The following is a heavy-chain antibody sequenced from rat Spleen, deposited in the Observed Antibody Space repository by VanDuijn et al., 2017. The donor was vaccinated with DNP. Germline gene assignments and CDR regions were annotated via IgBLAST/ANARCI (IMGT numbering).Heavy chain of an antibody. D-gene: IGHD1-7*01. CDR1: GFSFSDYD. J-gene: IGHJ2*01. CDR2: MSPTTRSS. V-gene: IGHV5-27*01. CDR3: ARDEFYGYR. Sequence: EVQLVESGGGLVQPGRSLRLSCAASGFSFSDYDMAWVRQAPTKGLEWVACMSPTTRSSYYRDSVKGRFTVSRDDATSTLYLQMDSLRSEDTATYYCARDEFYGYRWGQGVMVTVSS.